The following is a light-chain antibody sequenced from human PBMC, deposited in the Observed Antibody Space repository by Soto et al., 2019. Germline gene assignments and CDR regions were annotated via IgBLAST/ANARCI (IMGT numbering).Light chain of an antibody. CDR2: GAS. CDR1: QSVSSTY. CDR3: QQYGSSPPWT. Sequence: EIVLTQSPGTLSLSPGERATLSFRASQSVSSTYLAWYQQKPGQAPRLLFYGASSRATDIPDRFSGSGSGTDFTLTISRLEPEDFAVYYCQQYGSSPPWTFGQGTKVDI. V-gene: IGKV3-20*01. J-gene: IGKJ1*01.